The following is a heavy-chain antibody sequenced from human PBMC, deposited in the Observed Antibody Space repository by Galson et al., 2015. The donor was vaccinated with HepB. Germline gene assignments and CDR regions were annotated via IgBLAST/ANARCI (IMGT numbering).Heavy chain of an antibody. CDR3: ARDFQHIVVVTEGNYYYYGMDV. CDR2: ISSSSSYI. D-gene: IGHD2-21*02. V-gene: IGHV3-21*01. J-gene: IGHJ6*02. Sequence: SLRLSCAASGFTFSSYSMNWVRQAPGKGLEWVSSISSSSSYIYYADSVEGRFTISRDNAKNSLYLQMNSLRAEDTAVYYCARDFQHIVVVTEGNYYYYGMDVWGQGTTVTVSS. CDR1: GFTFSSYS.